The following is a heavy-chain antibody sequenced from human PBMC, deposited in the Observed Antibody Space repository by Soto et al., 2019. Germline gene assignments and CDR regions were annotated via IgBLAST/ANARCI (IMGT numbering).Heavy chain of an antibody. V-gene: IGHV3-33*01. CDR2: IWYDGSNK. Sequence: QVQLVESGGGVVQPGRSLRLSCAASGFTFSNYGMHWVRQAPGKGLEWVAVIWYDGSNKYYADSVKGRFTISRDNSKNTLYLQMDSLRAEDTAVYYCARAAAGNSPFDYWGQGTLATVSS. CDR3: ARAAAGNSPFDY. CDR1: GFTFSNYG. J-gene: IGHJ4*02. D-gene: IGHD6-13*01.